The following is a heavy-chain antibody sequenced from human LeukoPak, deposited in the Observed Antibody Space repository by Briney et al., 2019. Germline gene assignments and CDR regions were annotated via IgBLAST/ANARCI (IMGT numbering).Heavy chain of an antibody. CDR2: ISAYNGNT. Sequence: ASVKVSCKASGYTFTSYGISWVRQAPGQGLEWMGWISAYNGNTNYAQKLQGRVTMITDTSTSTAYMELRSLRSDDTAVYYCARESLRAPVRGVTLYYYGMDVWGQGTTVTVSS. J-gene: IGHJ6*02. CDR3: ARESLRAPVRGVTLYYYGMDV. V-gene: IGHV1-18*01. D-gene: IGHD3-10*01. CDR1: GYTFTSYG.